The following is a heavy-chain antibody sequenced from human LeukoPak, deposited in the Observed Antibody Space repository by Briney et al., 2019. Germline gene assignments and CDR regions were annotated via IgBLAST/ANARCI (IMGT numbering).Heavy chain of an antibody. CDR3: ARDRCSSTSCSASGYYYYMDV. CDR1: GGSISSYY. CDR2: IYYSGST. J-gene: IGHJ6*03. D-gene: IGHD2-2*01. V-gene: IGHV4-59*12. Sequence: LSETLSLTCTVSGGSISSYYWSWIRQPPGKGLEWIGYIYYSGSTNYNPSLKSRVTISVDTSKNQFSLKLSSVTAADTAVYYCARDRCSSTSCSASGYYYYMDVWGKGTTVTISS.